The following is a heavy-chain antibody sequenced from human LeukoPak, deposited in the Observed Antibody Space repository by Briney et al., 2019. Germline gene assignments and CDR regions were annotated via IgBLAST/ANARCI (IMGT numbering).Heavy chain of an antibody. CDR2: IYTSEST. D-gene: IGHD3-10*01. CDR3: ARGLWFGDENPPYFDY. CDR1: GGSISSSNYY. V-gene: IGHV4-61*02. Sequence: SETLSLTCSVSGGSISSSNYYWSWIRQPAWKGLEWIGRIYTSESTNYNPSLKSRVTISVDTSRNQFSLKLSSVTAADTAVYYCARGLWFGDENPPYFDYWGQGTLVTVSS. J-gene: IGHJ4*02.